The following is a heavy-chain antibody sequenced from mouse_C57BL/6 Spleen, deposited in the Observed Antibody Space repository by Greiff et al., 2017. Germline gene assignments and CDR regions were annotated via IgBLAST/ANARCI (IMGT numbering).Heavy chain of an antibody. J-gene: IGHJ4*01. CDR2: IYPGSGST. CDR1: GYTFTSYW. D-gene: IGHD2-4*01. V-gene: IGHV1-55*01. Sequence: QVQLQQPGAELVKPGASVKMSCKASGYTFTSYWITWVKQRPGQGLEWIGDIYPGSGSTNYNEKFKSKATLTVDTSSSTAYMQLSSLTSEDSAVYYCAGSGYDYWYYYAMDYWGQGTSVTVSS. CDR3: AGSGYDYWYYYAMDY.